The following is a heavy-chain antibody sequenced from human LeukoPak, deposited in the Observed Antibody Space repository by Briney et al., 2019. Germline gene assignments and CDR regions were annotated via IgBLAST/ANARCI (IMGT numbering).Heavy chain of an antibody. Sequence: SETLSLTCTVSGDYISNYYWSWIRQSPGKGLEWIGYIYYTGDTNYNPSLSSRVIILLDSSKNQFSLRLKSVTAADTAVYFCARHGGTDWAFYLDHWGQGSLVTVSS. V-gene: IGHV4-59*08. CDR2: IYYTGDT. J-gene: IGHJ4*02. CDR3: ARHGGTDWAFYLDH. D-gene: IGHD3-9*01. CDR1: GDYISNYY.